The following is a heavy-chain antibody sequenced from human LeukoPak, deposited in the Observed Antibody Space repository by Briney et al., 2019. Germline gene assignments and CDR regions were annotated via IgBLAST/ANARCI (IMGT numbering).Heavy chain of an antibody. CDR3: ARDGSDSTGYYYAL. D-gene: IGHD3-22*01. CDR2: ISGSGRST. Sequence: GGSLRLSCAASGFTFSSYAMSWVRQAPGKGLEWVSAISGSGRSTYYADSVKGRFTISRDNSKNTLYLQMNSLRAEDTAVYHCARDGSDSTGYYYALWGQGTLVTVSS. CDR1: GFTFSSYA. V-gene: IGHV3-23*01. J-gene: IGHJ4*02.